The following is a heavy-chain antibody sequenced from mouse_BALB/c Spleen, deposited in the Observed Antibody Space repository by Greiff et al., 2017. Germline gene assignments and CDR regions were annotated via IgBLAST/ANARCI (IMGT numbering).Heavy chain of an antibody. Sequence: EVQLQQSGAELVRSGASVKLSCTASGFNIKDYYMHWVKQRPEQGLEWIGWIDPENGDTEYAPKFQGKATMTADTSSNTAYLQLSSLTSEDTAVYYCSRYGFDYWGQGTTLTVSS. CDR3: SRYGFDY. J-gene: IGHJ2*01. CDR2: IDPENGDT. V-gene: IGHV14-4*02. D-gene: IGHD2-14*01. CDR1: GFNIKDYY.